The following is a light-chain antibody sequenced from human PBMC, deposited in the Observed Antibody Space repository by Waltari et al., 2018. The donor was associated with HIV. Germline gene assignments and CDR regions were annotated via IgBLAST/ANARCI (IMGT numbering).Light chain of an antibody. CDR3: AAWDDSLSGRV. V-gene: IGLV1-47*01. Sequence: QSVLTQPPSASGTPGQRVTISCSGSTSNIGSNYVYWYQQVPGTAPNLLIYRNNERPSGVPDRFSGSKSGTSASLAISGLRSDDEADYYCAAWDDSLSGRVFGGGTKVTVL. CDR2: RNN. J-gene: IGLJ3*02. CDR1: TSNIGSNY.